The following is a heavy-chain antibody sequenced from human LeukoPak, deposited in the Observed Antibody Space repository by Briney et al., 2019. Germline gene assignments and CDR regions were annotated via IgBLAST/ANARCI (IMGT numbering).Heavy chain of an antibody. J-gene: IGHJ4*02. Sequence: PRGSLRPSCEASGLTFSSFAMSWVRHVPGDGLEWDSAISGSGGSTNYADSVEGRLSISRDNSKNTLYLQMNSRRAEDTAVYYCAKEVRQWPKKYYFDYWGQGTLVTVSS. CDR1: GLTFSSFA. V-gene: IGHV3-23*01. CDR3: AKEVRQWPKKYYFDY. D-gene: IGHD6-19*01. CDR2: ISGSGGST.